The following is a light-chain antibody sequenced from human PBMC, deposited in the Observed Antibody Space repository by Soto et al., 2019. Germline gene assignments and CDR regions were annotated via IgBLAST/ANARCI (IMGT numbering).Light chain of an antibody. J-gene: IGLJ1*01. Sequence: QSVLTQPASVSGSPGQSITISCTGTSSDVGGYDYVSWYQRHPGKAPELMIYEVANRPSWVSNRFSGSKAGNTASLTISGLQAEDEADYYCCSFASSSTDVFGTGTQLTVL. CDR3: CSFASSSTDV. CDR1: SSDVGGYDY. V-gene: IGLV2-14*01. CDR2: EVA.